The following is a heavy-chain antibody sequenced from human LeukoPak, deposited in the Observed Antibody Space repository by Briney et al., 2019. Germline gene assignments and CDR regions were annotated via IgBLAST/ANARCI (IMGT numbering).Heavy chain of an antibody. CDR1: GYTFTSYG. J-gene: IGHJ4*02. V-gene: IGHV1-18*01. Sequence: ASVKVSCKASGYTFTSYGISWVRQAPGQGLEWMGWISAYNGNTNYAQKLQGRVTMTTDTSTSTAYMELRSLRSDDTAVYYCARGPPFYGDPQGDDYWGQGTLVTVSS. CDR3: ARGPPFYGDPQGDDY. CDR2: ISAYNGNT. D-gene: IGHD4-17*01.